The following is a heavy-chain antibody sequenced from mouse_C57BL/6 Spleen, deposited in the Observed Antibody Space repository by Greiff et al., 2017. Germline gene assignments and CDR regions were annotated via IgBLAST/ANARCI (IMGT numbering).Heavy chain of an antibody. CDR2: ISYDGSN. J-gene: IGHJ2*01. V-gene: IGHV3-6*01. Sequence: EVQLQESGPGLVKPSQSLSLTCSVTGYSITSGYYWNWIRQFPGNKLEWMGYISYDGSNNYNPSLKNRISITRDTSKNQFFLKLNSVTTEDTATYYCARGGSYYYGSSYEFDYWGQGTTLTVSS. CDR3: ARGGSYYYGSSYEFDY. D-gene: IGHD1-1*01. CDR1: GYSITSGYY.